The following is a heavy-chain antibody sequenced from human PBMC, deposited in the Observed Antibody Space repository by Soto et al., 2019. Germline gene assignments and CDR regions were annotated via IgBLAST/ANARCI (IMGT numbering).Heavy chain of an antibody. CDR1: GGSFSGYY. V-gene: IGHV4-34*01. CDR3: ARGTPEGSSSFWVF. CDR2: INHSGST. Sequence: PSETLSLTCAVYGGSFSGYYWSWIRQPPGKGLEWIGEINHSGSTNYNPSLKSRVTISVDTSKNQFSLKLSSVTAADTAVYYCARGTPEGSSSFWVFWGQGTLVTVSS. D-gene: IGHD6-13*01. J-gene: IGHJ4*02.